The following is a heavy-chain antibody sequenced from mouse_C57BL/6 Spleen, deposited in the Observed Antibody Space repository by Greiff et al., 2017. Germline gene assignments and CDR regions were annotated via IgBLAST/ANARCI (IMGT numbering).Heavy chain of an antibody. CDR2: IYPSDSET. D-gene: IGHD3-2*02. V-gene: IGHV1-61*01. J-gene: IGHJ4*01. CDR1: GYTFTSYW. Sequence: QVQLQQPGAELVRPGSSVQLSCKASGYTFTSYWMDWVKQRPGQGLEWIGNIYPSDSETHYNQKFKDKATLTVDKSSSTAYMQLSSLTSEDSAVYYCARSGSSNAMDYWGQGTSVTVSS. CDR3: ARSGSSNAMDY.